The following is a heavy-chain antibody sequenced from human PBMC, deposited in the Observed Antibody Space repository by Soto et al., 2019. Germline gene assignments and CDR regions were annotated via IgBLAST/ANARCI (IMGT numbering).Heavy chain of an antibody. V-gene: IGHV4-31*03. J-gene: IGHJ4*02. CDR1: GGSISSGGYY. CDR2: IYYSGST. Sequence: QVQLQESGPGLVKPSQTLSLTCTVSGGSISSGGYYWSWIRQHPGKGLEWIGYIYYSGSTYYNPSLKSRVTVSVDTSKNPFSLKLSSVTAADTAVYYCAREALLAAAHYDILTGHFDYWGQGTLVTVSS. D-gene: IGHD3-9*01. CDR3: AREALLAAAHYDILTGHFDY.